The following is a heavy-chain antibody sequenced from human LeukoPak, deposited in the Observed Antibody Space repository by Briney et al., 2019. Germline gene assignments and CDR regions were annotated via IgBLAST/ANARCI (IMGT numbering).Heavy chain of an antibody. CDR3: ATDAAAVGYFDY. Sequence: PGRSLRLSCAASGFTFSSYSMNWVRQAPGKGLEWVSYISSSSSTIYYADSVKGRFTISRDNSKNTLYLQMNSLRAEDTAVYYCATDAAAVGYFDYWGQGTLVTVSS. V-gene: IGHV3-48*01. J-gene: IGHJ4*02. CDR2: ISSSSSTI. CDR1: GFTFSSYS. D-gene: IGHD6-13*01.